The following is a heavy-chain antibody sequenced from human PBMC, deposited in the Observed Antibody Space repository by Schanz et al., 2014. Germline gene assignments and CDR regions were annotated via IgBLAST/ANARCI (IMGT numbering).Heavy chain of an antibody. CDR2: IVPIAGIT. J-gene: IGHJ6*02. CDR1: GGTFSRLT. V-gene: IGHV1-69*02. Sequence: QVQLVQSGADVKKPGSSVRVSCKASGGTFSRLTFSWVRQAPGQGLEWMGRIVPIAGITNYAQRFQGRVTITADKSTSTATMELSSLRSEDTAVYYCARGPSQGYSYGHNIGAYYYGMDVWGQGTTVTVSS. D-gene: IGHD5-18*01. CDR3: ARGPSQGYSYGHNIGAYYYGMDV.